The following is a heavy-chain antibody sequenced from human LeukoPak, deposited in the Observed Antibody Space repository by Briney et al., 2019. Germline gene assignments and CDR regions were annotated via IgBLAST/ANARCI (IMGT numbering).Heavy chain of an antibody. CDR3: TKPQPGAFEV. J-gene: IGHJ3*01. V-gene: IGHV1-58*02. CDR2: IVVGSGNT. D-gene: IGHD2-2*01. Sequence: SVKVSCKASGFTFTSSAMQWMRQARGQRLEWIGWIVVGSGNTNYAQKFQERVTITRDMSTSTAYMELSSLRSDDTALYYCTKPQPGAFEVWGQGTMVTVSS. CDR1: GFTFTSSA.